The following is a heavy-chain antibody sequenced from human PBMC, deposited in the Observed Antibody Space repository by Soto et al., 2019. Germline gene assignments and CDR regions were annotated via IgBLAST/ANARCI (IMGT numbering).Heavy chain of an antibody. CDR1: GFTFDDYA. V-gene: IGHV3-9*01. Sequence: GGSLRLSCAASGFTFDDYAMHLVRQAPGKGLEWVSGISWNGGTMDYADSVKGRFTISRDNGKNALYLQMHSLRAEDTALYYCAKGGGSSTSCFQDKALASGLDNGDQGTLVTVSS. D-gene: IGHD2-2*01. CDR3: AKGGGSSTSCFQDKALASGLDN. CDR2: ISWNGGTM. J-gene: IGHJ4*02.